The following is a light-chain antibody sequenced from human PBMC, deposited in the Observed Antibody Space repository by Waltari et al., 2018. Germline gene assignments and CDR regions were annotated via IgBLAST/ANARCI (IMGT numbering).Light chain of an antibody. J-gene: IGLJ3*02. CDR3: ATWDDSLNAWV. V-gene: IGLV1-44*01. Sequence: QSVLTQPPSASGTPGQRVTMSCSGSSSNIGRNTVTWYQQLPGTAPKLLIYIDNRRPSGFPDRFPGSRSGTSASLAISGLQSEDEADYHCATWDDSLNAWVFGGGTKLTVL. CDR2: IDN. CDR1: SSNIGRNT.